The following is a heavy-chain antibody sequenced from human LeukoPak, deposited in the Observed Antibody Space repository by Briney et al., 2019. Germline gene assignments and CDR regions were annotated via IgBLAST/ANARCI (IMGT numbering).Heavy chain of an antibody. J-gene: IGHJ6*03. Sequence: ASVKVSCKASGYTFTGYYMHWVRQAPGQGLEWMGRINPNSGGTKYAQKFQGRVTMTRDTSISTAYMELSRLRSDDTAVYYCAREDGDHYYYYYMDVWGKGTTVTVSS. CDR1: GYTFTGYY. D-gene: IGHD4-17*01. CDR3: AREDGDHYYYYYMDV. V-gene: IGHV1-2*06. CDR2: INPNSGGT.